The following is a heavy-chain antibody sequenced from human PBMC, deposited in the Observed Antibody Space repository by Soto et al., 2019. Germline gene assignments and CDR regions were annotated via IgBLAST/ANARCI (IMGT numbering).Heavy chain of an antibody. CDR1: GGSLSGYY. J-gene: IGHJ4*01. CDR3: ASRLDY. V-gene: IGHV4-34*01. Sequence: NPSETLSLTCAVYGGSLSGYYWSWIRQPPGKGLEWIGEINHSGSTNYNPSLKSRVTISVDTSKNQFSLKLSSMTAADTAVYYCASRLDYWGHGTLVTVSS. CDR2: INHSGST.